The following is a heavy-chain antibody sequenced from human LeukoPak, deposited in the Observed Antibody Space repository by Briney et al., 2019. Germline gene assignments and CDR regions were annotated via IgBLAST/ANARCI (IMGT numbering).Heavy chain of an antibody. V-gene: IGHV3-11*01. Sequence: GGSLRLSCAASGFTFSDYYMSWIRQAPGKGLEWVSYITSSGRTMYYADSVTGRFTIFRDNTKNSLYLQMNSLRAEDTAVYYCARAVGAMSWGDFDYWGQGTLVTVSS. CDR1: GFTFSDYY. D-gene: IGHD1-26*01. CDR2: ITSSGRTM. CDR3: ARAVGAMSWGDFDY. J-gene: IGHJ4*02.